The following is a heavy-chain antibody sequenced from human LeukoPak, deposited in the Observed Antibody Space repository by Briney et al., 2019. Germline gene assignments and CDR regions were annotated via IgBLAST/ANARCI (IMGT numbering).Heavy chain of an antibody. CDR3: ARGEAYYDILTGVDY. CDR1: GFTFSSSA. Sequence: PGGSLRLSCAASGFTFSSSAMHWVRQAPDKGLEWVAVISYDGSNKYYADSVKGRFTISRDNSKNTLYLQMNSLRADDTAVYYCARGEAYYDILTGVDYWGQGTLVTVSS. D-gene: IGHD3-9*01. CDR2: ISYDGSNK. J-gene: IGHJ4*02. V-gene: IGHV3-30-3*01.